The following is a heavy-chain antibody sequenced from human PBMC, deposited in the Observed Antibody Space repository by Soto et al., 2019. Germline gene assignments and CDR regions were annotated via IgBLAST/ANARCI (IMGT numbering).Heavy chain of an antibody. CDR3: ASQVVAAANSFGY. J-gene: IGHJ4*02. CDR2: IYYSGST. CDR1: GGSISSSSNY. Sequence: QLQLQESGPGLVKPSETLSLTCTVSGGSISSSSNYWGWIRQPPGKGLEWIGSIYYSGSTYYNPSLKSRVTISVDTSKNQFSLKLSSVTAAYTAVYYCASQVVAAANSFGYWGQGTLVTVSS. V-gene: IGHV4-39*01. D-gene: IGHD2-15*01.